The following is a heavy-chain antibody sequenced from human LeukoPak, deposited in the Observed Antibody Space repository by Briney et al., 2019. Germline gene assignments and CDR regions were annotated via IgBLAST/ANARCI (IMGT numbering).Heavy chain of an antibody. CDR3: ARHRGYCSSTSCYPYYFDY. CDR1: GFTVSSNY. J-gene: IGHJ4*02. CDR2: IYSGGST. V-gene: IGHV3-66*04. Sequence: GGSLRLSCAASGFTVSSNYMSWVRQAPGKGLEWVSVIYSGGSTYYADSGKGRFTISRDNSKNTLYLQMNSLRAEDTAVYYCARHRGYCSSTSCYPYYFDYWGQGTLVTVSS. D-gene: IGHD2-2*01.